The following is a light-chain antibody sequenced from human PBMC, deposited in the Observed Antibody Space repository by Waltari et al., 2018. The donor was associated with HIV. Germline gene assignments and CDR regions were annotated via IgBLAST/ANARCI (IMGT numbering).Light chain of an antibody. J-gene: IGLJ2*01. CDR2: RNN. V-gene: IGLV1-47*01. Sequence: QSVLAPPRSVSGTPGHTVNISCSGRTSHARNNYVYWYQQVTGVAPKLLIYRNNQRPSGVPDRFSGSKSGTSASLAISGLRTEDEAEYYCAVWDDRLSGRLFGGGTKVTVL. CDR3: AVWDDRLSGRL. CDR1: TSHARNNY.